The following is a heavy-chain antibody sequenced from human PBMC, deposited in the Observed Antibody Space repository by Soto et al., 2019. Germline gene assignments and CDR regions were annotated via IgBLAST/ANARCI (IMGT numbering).Heavy chain of an antibody. J-gene: IGHJ6*02. CDR1: GFTFSSYG. D-gene: IGHD6-13*01. CDR3: AKEESSSWHYYYGMDV. CDR2: ISYDGSNK. V-gene: IGHV3-30*18. Sequence: QVPLVESGGGVVQPGRSLRLSCAASGFTFSSYGMNWVRQAPGKGLEWVAVISYDGSNKYYADSVKGRFTISRDSSKNMLYLQMNSLRAEDTAVYYCAKEESSSWHYYYGMDVWGQGTTVTVSS.